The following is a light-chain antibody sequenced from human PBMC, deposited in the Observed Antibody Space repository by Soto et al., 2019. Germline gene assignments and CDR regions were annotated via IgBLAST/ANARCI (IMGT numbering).Light chain of an antibody. J-gene: IGKJ4*01. V-gene: IGKV1-27*01. CDR3: QKYHSAPLT. CDR2: TAS. CDR1: QGISSY. Sequence: IRMTQSPSSLSASTGDRVTITCRASQGISSYLAWYQQKPGKVPKLLIYTASTLQSGVPSRFSGSGSGTDFTLTISSLQPEDVATYYCQKYHSAPLTFGGGTKVDI.